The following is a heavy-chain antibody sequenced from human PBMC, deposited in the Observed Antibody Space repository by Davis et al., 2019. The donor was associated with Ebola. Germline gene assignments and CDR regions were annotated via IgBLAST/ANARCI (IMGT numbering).Heavy chain of an antibody. CDR2: IYYSGST. J-gene: IGHJ4*02. CDR3: ARLQRDYYDSGGYYLTAYFFDS. V-gene: IGHV4-30-4*08. D-gene: IGHD3-22*01. CDR1: GGSISSGGYY. Sequence: SETLSLTCTVSGGSISSGGYYWSWIRQHPGKGLEWIGYIYYSGSTYYNPSLKSRVTMSINMSRSQFSLRLSSVTAADTAVYYCARLQRDYYDSGGYYLTAYFFDSWGQGTLVTVSS.